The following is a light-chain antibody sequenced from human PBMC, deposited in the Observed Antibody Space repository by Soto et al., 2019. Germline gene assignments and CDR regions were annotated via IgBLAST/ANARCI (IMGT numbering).Light chain of an antibody. CDR3: QQSYSAPLT. V-gene: IGKV1-39*01. J-gene: IGKJ4*01. CDR2: AAS. Sequence: DIQMTQSPSSLSASVGDRVTITCRASQSISRNLNWYQQKPGKAPKLLIYAASSLQSGVPSRISGSGSGTDFTLTISSLQPEDFATYYCQQSYSAPLTFGGGTKVEIK. CDR1: QSISRN.